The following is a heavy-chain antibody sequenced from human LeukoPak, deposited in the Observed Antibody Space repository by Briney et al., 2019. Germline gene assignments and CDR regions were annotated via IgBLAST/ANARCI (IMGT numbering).Heavy chain of an antibody. CDR1: GYIFTVTY. J-gene: IGHJ6*03. Sequence: ASVKVSCTVSGYIFTVTYIHWMRQAPGQGLELIGWINPDNGDTRYAQKFQDRVTMTRDTSISTVYMELSRLRSDDTAVYYCARARRTSGYSYGYYYYYYMDVWGKGTTVTVSS. CDR2: INPDNGDT. V-gene: IGHV1-2*02. CDR3: ARARRTSGYSYGYYYYYYMDV. D-gene: IGHD5-18*01.